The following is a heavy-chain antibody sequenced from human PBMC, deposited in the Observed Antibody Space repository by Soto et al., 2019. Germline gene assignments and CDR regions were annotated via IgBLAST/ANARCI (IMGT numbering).Heavy chain of an antibody. J-gene: IGHJ4*02. V-gene: IGHV1-46*01. D-gene: IGHD3-3*01. CDR1: GYTFTSYY. Sequence: ASVKVSCKASGYTFTSYYMHWVRQAPGQGLEWMGIINPSGGSTSYAQKFQGRVTMTRDTSTSTVYMELSSLRSEDTAVYYCAREVYDFLSGYYRNPRFSYDYWGQGTLVTVSS. CDR3: AREVYDFLSGYYRNPRFSYDY. CDR2: INPSGGST.